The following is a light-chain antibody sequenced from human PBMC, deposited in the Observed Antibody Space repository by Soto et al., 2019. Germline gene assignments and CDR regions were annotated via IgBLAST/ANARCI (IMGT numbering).Light chain of an antibody. J-gene: IGKJ1*01. CDR1: QSVSSNF. V-gene: IGKV3-20*01. CDR3: HQYGSSPQT. CDR2: GAS. Sequence: EIVLTQSPGTLSLSPGDRATLSCRASQSVSSNFLAWYQQKPGQAPRLLIYGASIRATGIPDRFSGSGSGTDFPLTIRRREHEDFAMYFCHQYGSSPQTFGQGTKVEIK.